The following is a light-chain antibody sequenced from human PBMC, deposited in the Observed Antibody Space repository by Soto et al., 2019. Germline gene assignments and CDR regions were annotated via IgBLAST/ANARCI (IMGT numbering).Light chain of an antibody. CDR2: EGS. CDR1: SSDGSYNA. V-gene: IGLV2-23*01. CDR3: CSYADSSAPDVV. Sequence: QSALTQPASVSESPGQSITISCTGTSSDGSYNAVSWYQQHPGKAPKLMIYEGSKRPSGVSNRFSGSKSGNTASLTISGLQAEDEADYYCCSYADSSAPDVVFGGGTKLTVL. J-gene: IGLJ2*01.